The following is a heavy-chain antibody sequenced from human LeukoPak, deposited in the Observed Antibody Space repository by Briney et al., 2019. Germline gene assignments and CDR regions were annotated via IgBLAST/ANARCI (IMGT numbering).Heavy chain of an antibody. CDR1: GGSISSSNW. V-gene: IGHV4-4*02. J-gene: IGHJ4*02. CDR3: ARVEEGYSSSCQDY. D-gene: IGHD6-13*01. Sequence: SETLSLTCAVSGGSISSSNWWGWVRQPPGKGLEWIGEIYHSGRTNYNPSLKSRVTISVDKSKNQFSLKLSSVTAADTAMYYCARVEEGYSSSCQDYWGQGTLVTVSS. CDR2: IYHSGRT.